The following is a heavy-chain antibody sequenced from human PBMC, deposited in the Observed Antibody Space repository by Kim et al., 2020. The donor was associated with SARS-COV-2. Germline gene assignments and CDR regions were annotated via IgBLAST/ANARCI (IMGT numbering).Heavy chain of an antibody. J-gene: IGHJ6*02. CDR1: GGSISSSSYY. D-gene: IGHD2-2*01. V-gene: IGHV4-39*01. CDR3: ARQGLMGSTSRRMDV. CDR2: IYYSGST. Sequence: SETLSLTCTVSGGSISSSSYYWGWIRQPPGKGLEWIGSIYYSGSTYYNPSLKSRVTISVDTSKNQFSLKLSSVTAADTAVYYCARQGLMGSTSRRMDVWGQGTTVTVSS.